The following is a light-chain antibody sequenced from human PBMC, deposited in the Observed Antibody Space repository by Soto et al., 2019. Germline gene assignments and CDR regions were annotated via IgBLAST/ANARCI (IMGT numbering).Light chain of an antibody. CDR2: DVS. Sequence: LTQPASVSGSPGQSITISCTGTSSDVGGYNYVSWYQQHPGKAPKLMIYDVSNRPSGVSNRLSGSKSGNTASLTISGLQAEDEADYYCSSYTSSSTPFYVFGTGTKVTVL. V-gene: IGLV2-14*01. CDR1: SSDVGGYNY. J-gene: IGLJ1*01. CDR3: SSYTSSSTPFYV.